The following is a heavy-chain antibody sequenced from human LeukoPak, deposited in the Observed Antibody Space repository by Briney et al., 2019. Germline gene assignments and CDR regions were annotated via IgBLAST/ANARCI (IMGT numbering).Heavy chain of an antibody. D-gene: IGHD4-23*01. J-gene: IGHJ4*02. V-gene: IGHV1-2*02. Sequence: ASVKVSCKASGYTFTGYYMHWVRQAPGQGLEWMGWINPNSGGTNYAQKFQGRVTMTRDTSISTAYMELSRLRSDDTAVYYCARGESMVVTGRAAHYWGQGTLVTVSS. CDR2: INPNSGGT. CDR3: ARGESMVVTGRAAHY. CDR1: GYTFTGYY.